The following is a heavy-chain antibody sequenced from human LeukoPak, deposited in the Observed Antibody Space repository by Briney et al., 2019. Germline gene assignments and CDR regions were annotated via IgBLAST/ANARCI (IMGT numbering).Heavy chain of an antibody. CDR2: IYRADSA. J-gene: IGHJ4*02. CDR1: GFTVSNNY. CDR3: AREVGGGATNYFDY. Sequence: PGGSLRLSCAASGFTVSNNYMSWVRPAPGKGLEWVSVIYRADSAYYADSVRGRFTISRDNSKTTLYLQMNSLRADDTAVYYCAREVGGGATNYFDYWGQGTLVTVSS. V-gene: IGHV3-53*01. D-gene: IGHD1-26*01.